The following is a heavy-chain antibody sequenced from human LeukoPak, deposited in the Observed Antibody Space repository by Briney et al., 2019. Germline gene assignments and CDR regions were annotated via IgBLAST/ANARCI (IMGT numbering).Heavy chain of an antibody. Sequence: PGGSLRLSCAASGFTFSSYSMNWVRQAPGEGLEWVSSISSSSSYIYYADSVKGRFTISRDNAKNSLYLQMNSLRAEDTAVYYCARDPPRTYCSGGSCYFDYWGQGTLVTVSS. V-gene: IGHV3-21*01. D-gene: IGHD2-15*01. CDR2: ISSSSSYI. CDR1: GFTFSSYS. J-gene: IGHJ4*02. CDR3: ARDPPRTYCSGGSCYFDY.